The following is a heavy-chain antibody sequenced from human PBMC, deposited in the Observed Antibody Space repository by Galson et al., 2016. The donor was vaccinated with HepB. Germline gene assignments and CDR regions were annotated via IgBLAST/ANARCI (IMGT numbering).Heavy chain of an antibody. CDR3: ARGEKGYPEGAS. V-gene: IGHV3-7*01. CDR1: GYTFRNYW. Sequence: SLRLSCATSGYTFRNYWISWVRQAPGKGLEWVANINNDGVEKNYAGSVKGRFTISRDNAKNSLYLQMDSPRVEDTGFYYCARGEKGYPEGASWGQGTLVTVSS. D-gene: IGHD3-16*02. CDR2: INNDGVEK. J-gene: IGHJ5*02.